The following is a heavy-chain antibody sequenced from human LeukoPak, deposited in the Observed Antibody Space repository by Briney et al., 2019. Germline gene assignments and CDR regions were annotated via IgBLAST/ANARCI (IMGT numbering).Heavy chain of an antibody. J-gene: IGHJ4*02. CDR2: IKQDGSEK. Sequence: GGSLRLSCAASGLTFSSYWMSWVRQAPGKGLEWVANIKQDGSEKYYVDSVKGRFTISRDNAKNSLYLQMNSLRAEDTAVYYCARGRGGGYWGQGTLVTVSS. CDR1: GLTFSSYW. V-gene: IGHV3-7*01. D-gene: IGHD2-15*01. CDR3: ARGRGGGY.